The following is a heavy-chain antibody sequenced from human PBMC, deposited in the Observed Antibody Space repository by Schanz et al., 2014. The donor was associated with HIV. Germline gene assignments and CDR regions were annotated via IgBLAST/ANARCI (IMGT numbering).Heavy chain of an antibody. CDR2: ISGSGVST. D-gene: IGHD3-3*01. CDR1: GFTFSNFA. CDR3: ARDKSGITSFGVVNGYYYSMDL. Sequence: EVQMLESGGGSVQPGGSLRLSCAASGFTFSNFAMSWVRQAPGKGLEWVSSISGSGVSTFYAGSVKGRFAISRDKSKNTLYLDINSLGAEDTAVYYCARDKSGITSFGVVNGYYYSMDLWGLGTTVTVSS. V-gene: IGHV3-23*01. J-gene: IGHJ6*02.